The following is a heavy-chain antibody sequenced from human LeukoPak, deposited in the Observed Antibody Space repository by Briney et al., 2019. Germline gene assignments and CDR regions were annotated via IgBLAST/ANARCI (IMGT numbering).Heavy chain of an antibody. CDR1: GFTFSTYA. J-gene: IGHJ4*02. CDR2: ISSSGSTI. Sequence: PGTSLRLSCAASGFTFSTYAVHWVRHAPGKGLEWVSYISSSGSTIYYADSVKGRFTISRDNAKNSLYLQMNSLRAEDTAVYYCAKDYYIDYWGQGTLVTVSS. V-gene: IGHV3-48*03. CDR3: AKDYYIDY.